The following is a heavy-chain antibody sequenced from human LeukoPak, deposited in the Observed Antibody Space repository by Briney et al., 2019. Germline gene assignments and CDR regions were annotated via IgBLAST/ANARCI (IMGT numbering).Heavy chain of an antibody. Sequence: AGGSLRLSCAASGFSFTFYGMSWVRQAPGKGLEWVSVISPSGDKAYYADSVKGRFTISRDNSKDTLYLQMNVLRTEDTAIYYCARIPRFLEWLLSIYFDYWGQGTLVTVSS. CDR3: ARIPRFLEWLLSIYFDY. CDR1: GFSFTFYG. CDR2: ISPSGDKA. J-gene: IGHJ4*02. D-gene: IGHD3-3*01. V-gene: IGHV3-23*01.